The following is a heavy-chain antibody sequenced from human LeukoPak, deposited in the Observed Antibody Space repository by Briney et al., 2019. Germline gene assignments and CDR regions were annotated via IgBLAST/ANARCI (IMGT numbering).Heavy chain of an antibody. CDR1: GFTFSSYA. J-gene: IGHJ4*02. CDR3: ASSNEFYYGTSTYVDY. CDR2: RSHDGGIE. D-gene: IGHD3-22*01. Sequence: PGRSLRLSCAASGFTFSSYAMHWVRQAPGKGLEWVALRSHDGGIEDYADSVKGRFTISRDNSRNTLYLQMNSLKPEDTAVYYCASSNEFYYGTSTYVDYWGQGTLVTVSS. V-gene: IGHV3-30-3*01.